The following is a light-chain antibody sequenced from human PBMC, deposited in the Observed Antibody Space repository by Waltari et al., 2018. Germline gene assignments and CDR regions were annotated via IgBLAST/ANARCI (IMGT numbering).Light chain of an antibody. V-gene: IGKV4-1*01. CDR1: QSVLYSPNSKNY. Sequence: DIVMTQSPDSLAVSLGERATINCKSSQSVLYSPNSKNYLAWYQQKPGKPPKLLIYWASTRESVVPDRFSGSGSGTDFTLTISSLQAEDVAVYYCHQYYATPWTFGQGTKLEIK. CDR2: WAS. CDR3: HQYYATPWT. J-gene: IGKJ1*01.